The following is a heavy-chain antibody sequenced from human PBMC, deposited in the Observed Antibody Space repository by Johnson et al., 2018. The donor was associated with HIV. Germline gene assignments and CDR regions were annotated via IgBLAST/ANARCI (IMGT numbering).Heavy chain of an antibody. CDR2: LYSGGST. J-gene: IGHJ3*02. D-gene: IGHD5-18*01. V-gene: IGHV3-66*01. CDR1: GFIVSRNY. CDR3: ARAYTYGAFDI. Sequence: VQLVESGGGLVQPGGSLRLSCAASGFIVSRNYMNWVRQAPGQGLAWVSVLYSGGSTYPADSVNGRFIIPRDNAKSTLYLQMNSLRGEDTAVYYCARAYTYGAFDIWGQGTTVTISS.